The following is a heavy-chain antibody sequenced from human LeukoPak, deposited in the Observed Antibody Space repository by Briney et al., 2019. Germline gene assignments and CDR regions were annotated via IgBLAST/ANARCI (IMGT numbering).Heavy chain of an antibody. CDR2: IYTSGST. CDR1: GGSISSYY. Sequence: SETLSLTCTVSGGSISSYYWSWIRQPPGKGLEWIGYIYTSGSTNYNPSLKSRVTISVDTSKNQFSLKLSSVTAADTAVYYCARHGSRSGWYYFDYWGQGTLVTVSS. J-gene: IGHJ4*02. V-gene: IGHV4-4*09. D-gene: IGHD6-19*01. CDR3: ARHGSRSGWYYFDY.